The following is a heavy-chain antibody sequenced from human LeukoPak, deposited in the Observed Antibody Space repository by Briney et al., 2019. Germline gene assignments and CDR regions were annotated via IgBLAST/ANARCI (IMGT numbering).Heavy chain of an antibody. V-gene: IGHV1-46*01. CDR2: INPSGGST. Sequence: ASVKVSYKASGYTFTSYYMHWVRQAPGQGLEWMGIINPSGGSTRYAQKFQGRVTMTRDMYTSTVYVELSSLRSEDTAVYYCARGGDGYNYYFDYWGQGTLVTVSS. D-gene: IGHD5-24*01. J-gene: IGHJ4*02. CDR3: ARGGDGYNYYFDY. CDR1: GYTFTSYY.